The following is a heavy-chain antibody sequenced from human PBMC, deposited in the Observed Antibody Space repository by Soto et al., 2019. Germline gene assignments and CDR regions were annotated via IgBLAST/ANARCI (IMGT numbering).Heavy chain of an antibody. J-gene: IGHJ3*02. CDR1: GFTFSSYW. Sequence: VQLVESGGGLVQPGGSLRLSCAASGFTFSSYWMSWVRQAPGKGLEWVANIKQDGSEKYYVDSVKGRFTISRDNAKNSLYLQMHSLRAEDTAVYYCAREGPLGYCSGGSCNDAFDIWGQGTMVTVSS. CDR2: IKQDGSEK. D-gene: IGHD2-15*01. V-gene: IGHV3-7*05. CDR3: AREGPLGYCSGGSCNDAFDI.